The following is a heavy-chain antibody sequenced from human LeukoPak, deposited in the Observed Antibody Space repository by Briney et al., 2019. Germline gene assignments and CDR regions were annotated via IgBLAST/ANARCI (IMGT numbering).Heavy chain of an antibody. Sequence: GGSLRLSCAASGFTFSSYAMSWVRQAPGKGLEWVSAISGSGGSTYYAGSVKGRFTISRDNSKNTLYLQMNSLRAEDTAVYYCASIVVVIGHFDYWGQGTLVTVSS. CDR3: ASIVVVIGHFDY. CDR2: ISGSGGST. V-gene: IGHV3-23*01. J-gene: IGHJ4*02. CDR1: GFTFSSYA. D-gene: IGHD2-21*01.